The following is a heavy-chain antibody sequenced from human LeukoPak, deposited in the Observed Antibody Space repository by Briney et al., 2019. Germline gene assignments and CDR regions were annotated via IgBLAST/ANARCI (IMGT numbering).Heavy chain of an antibody. V-gene: IGHV3-23*01. Sequence: GGSLRLSCAASGFTFRDSAMSWVRPAPGKGVEWVSLISFSGDNTYYTDSVKGRFTISRDNSKDTLYLQMNSLRAEDTAIYYCARDIELSTWGLGTMVTVSS. D-gene: IGHD3-16*02. CDR1: GFTFRDSA. J-gene: IGHJ3*01. CDR2: ISFSGDNT. CDR3: ARDIELST.